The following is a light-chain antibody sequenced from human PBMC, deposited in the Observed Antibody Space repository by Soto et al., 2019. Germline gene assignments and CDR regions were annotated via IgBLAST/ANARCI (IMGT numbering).Light chain of an antibody. CDR2: GAS. V-gene: IGKV3-20*01. J-gene: IGKJ4*01. CDR1: QSVSSSY. CDR3: QQYGSSPLT. Sequence: IVLTQSPGTLSLSPGERATLSFRASQSVSSSYLAWYQQKPGQAPRLLIYGASSRASGIPDRFSGSGSGTDFTLTISRLEPEDFAVYYCQQYGSSPLTFGGGTKVHIK.